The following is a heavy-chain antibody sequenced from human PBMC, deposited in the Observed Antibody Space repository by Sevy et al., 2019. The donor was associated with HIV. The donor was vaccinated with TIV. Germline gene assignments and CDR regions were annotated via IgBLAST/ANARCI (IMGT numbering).Heavy chain of an antibody. CDR2: IIPIFGTA. Sequence: ASVKVSCKASGGTFSSYAISWVRQAPGQGLEWMGGIIPIFGTANYAQKFQGRVTITADESTSTAYMELSSLRSEDTAVYYCARVDGGYYEHTDAFDIWGQGTMVTVSS. J-gene: IGHJ3*02. D-gene: IGHD3-22*01. V-gene: IGHV1-69*13. CDR1: GGTFSSYA. CDR3: ARVDGGYYEHTDAFDI.